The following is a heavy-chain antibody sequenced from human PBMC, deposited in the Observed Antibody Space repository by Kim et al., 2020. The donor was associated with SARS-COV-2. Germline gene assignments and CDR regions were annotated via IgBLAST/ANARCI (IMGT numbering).Heavy chain of an antibody. CDR2: IYYSGST. Sequence: SETLSLTCTVSGGSISSSSYYWGWIRQPPGKGLEWIGSIYYSGSTYYNPSLKSRVTISVDTSKNQFSLKLSSVTAADTAVYYCARRRLGSGWSKGWYFDLWGRGTLVTVSS. J-gene: IGHJ2*01. D-gene: IGHD6-19*01. V-gene: IGHV4-39*01. CDR3: ARRRLGSGWSKGWYFDL. CDR1: GGSISSSSYY.